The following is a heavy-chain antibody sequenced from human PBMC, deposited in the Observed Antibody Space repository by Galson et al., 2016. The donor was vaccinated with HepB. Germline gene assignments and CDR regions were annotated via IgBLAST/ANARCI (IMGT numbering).Heavy chain of an antibody. Sequence: SLRLSCAASGFTFSDYAMSWVRQAPGKGLQWVSTIRGTGVTTHYADSVKGRFTISRDNVKKSLYLQMNSLRPEDTAVYYCARVREQQLLDAFDIWGQGTMVTVSS. CDR1: GFTFSDYA. CDR3: ARVREQQLLDAFDI. J-gene: IGHJ3*02. CDR2: IRGTGVTT. V-gene: IGHV3-23*01. D-gene: IGHD6-13*01.